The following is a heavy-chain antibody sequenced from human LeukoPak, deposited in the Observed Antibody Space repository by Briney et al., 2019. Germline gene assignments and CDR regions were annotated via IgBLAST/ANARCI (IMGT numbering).Heavy chain of an antibody. D-gene: IGHD4-23*01. CDR2: IYHSGST. V-gene: IGHV4-4*09. CDR1: GFTFTNSW. Sequence: GSLRLSCAASGFTFTNSWMSWVRQAPGKGLEWIGYIYHSGSTDYNPSLKSRVTISVDTSKSQFSLKLTSVTAADTAVYYCATLTTVVTAYYFDYWGQGTLVTVSS. CDR3: ATLTTVVTAYYFDY. J-gene: IGHJ4*02.